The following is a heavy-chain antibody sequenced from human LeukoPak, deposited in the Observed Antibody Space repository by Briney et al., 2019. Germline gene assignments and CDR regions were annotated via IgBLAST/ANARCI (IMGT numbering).Heavy chain of an antibody. CDR3: ARGGILWWFLDY. J-gene: IGHJ4*02. CDR1: GYIFSDYY. Sequence: ASVKVSCKASGYIFSDYYMHWVRQAPGQGLEWLGWINPKSGAADYAQQFRGRVTMTRDTSINTDYMEMKRVTSDDTAVYYCARGGILWWFLDYWGQGTLVTVSS. V-gene: IGHV1-2*02. D-gene: IGHD2-21*01. CDR2: INPKSGAA.